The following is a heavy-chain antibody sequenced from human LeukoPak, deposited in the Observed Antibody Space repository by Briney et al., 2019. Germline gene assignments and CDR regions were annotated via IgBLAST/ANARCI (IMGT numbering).Heavy chain of an antibody. CDR3: AGDGGVVSTWDWFLQH. V-gene: IGHV3-53*01. Sequence: PGGSLRLSCAASGFTVSSNDMSWVRQAPGKGLEWGSAINSGGSTYYADSVKGKFTLSREGSKNTGWFQKHRLRAVDTAVDFGAGDGGVVSTWDWFLQHWGQGTLVTVSS. J-gene: IGHJ1*01. CDR1: GFTVSSND. CDR2: INSGGST. D-gene: IGHD3/OR15-3a*01.